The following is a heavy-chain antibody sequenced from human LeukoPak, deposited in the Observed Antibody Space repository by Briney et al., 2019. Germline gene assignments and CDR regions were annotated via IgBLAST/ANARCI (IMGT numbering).Heavy chain of an antibody. CDR3: ASDFDWPTPHDY. CDR1: GYTFTGYY. J-gene: IGHJ4*02. V-gene: IGHV1-2*06. D-gene: IGHD3-9*01. Sequence: ASVKVSCKASGYTFTGYYMHWVRQAPEQGLEGMGRINPNSGGTNYAQKFQGRVTMTRDTSISTAYMELSRLRSDDTAVYSCASDFDWPTPHDYWGQGTLVTVSS. CDR2: INPNSGGT.